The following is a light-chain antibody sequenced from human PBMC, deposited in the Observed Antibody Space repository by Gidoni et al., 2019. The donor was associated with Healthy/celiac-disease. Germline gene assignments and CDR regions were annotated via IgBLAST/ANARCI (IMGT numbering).Light chain of an antibody. CDR2: DAS. Sequence: IVLTQSPATLSLSPGEIATLSCRASQSVSSYLAWYQQKPGQAPRLLIYDASNRATGIPARFSGSGYGTDFTLTISSLEPEDFAVYYCQQRSNWLTVGGGTKVESK. CDR3: QQRSNWLT. CDR1: QSVSSY. J-gene: IGKJ4*01. V-gene: IGKV3-11*01.